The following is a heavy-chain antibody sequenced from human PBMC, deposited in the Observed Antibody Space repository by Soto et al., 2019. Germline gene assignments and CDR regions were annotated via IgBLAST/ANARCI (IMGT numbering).Heavy chain of an antibody. CDR1: GGSISSYY. J-gene: IGHJ5*02. CDR2: IYYSGST. D-gene: IGHD3-3*01. V-gene: IGHV4-59*01. CDR3: ARLDITIFGFDP. Sequence: SETLSLTCTVSGGSISSYYWSWIRQPPGKGLEWIGYIYYSGSTNYNPSLKSRVTISVDTSKNQFSLKLSSVTAADTAVYYCARLDITIFGFDPWGQGTLVTVSS.